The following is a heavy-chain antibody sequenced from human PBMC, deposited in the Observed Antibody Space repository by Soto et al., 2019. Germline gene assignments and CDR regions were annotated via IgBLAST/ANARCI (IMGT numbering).Heavy chain of an antibody. Sequence: EVQLVESGGGLVQPGGSLRLSCAASGFTFSSHWMSWVRQAPGKGLVWLASIKQDGSEKHYVDSVKGRFTISRDNAKNSLDLQMNSLRVEDTAVYYCARVYYDYIWGSYPLVYWGQGTLVTVSS. V-gene: IGHV3-7*01. CDR1: GFTFSSHW. J-gene: IGHJ4*02. CDR2: IKQDGSEK. D-gene: IGHD3-16*02. CDR3: ARVYYDYIWGSYPLVY.